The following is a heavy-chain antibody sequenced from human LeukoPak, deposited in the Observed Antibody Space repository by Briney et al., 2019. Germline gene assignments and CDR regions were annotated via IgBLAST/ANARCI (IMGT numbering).Heavy chain of an antibody. V-gene: IGHV3-48*02. J-gene: IGHJ4*02. CDR2: ISSSSSTI. Sequence: PGGSLRLSCAASGFSFSIYSMNWVRQAPGKGLEWVSYISSSSSTIYYADSVKGRFTISRDNAKNSLYLQMNRLRDEDTAVYYCASAGSGLYWGQGTLVTVSS. CDR1: GFSFSIYS. CDR3: ASAGSGLY. D-gene: IGHD6-19*01.